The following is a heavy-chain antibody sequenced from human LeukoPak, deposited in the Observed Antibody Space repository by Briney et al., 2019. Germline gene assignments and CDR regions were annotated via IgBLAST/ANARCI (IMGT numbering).Heavy chain of an antibody. Sequence: ASVKVSCKASGYTFSNFGISWVRQAPGQGLEWMGWISGNNDNPNYGQNFQGRFTVTSDSSTSTAYMELRNLRSDDTAVYYCARDRRSGEDSNFWGQGTLVTVSS. D-gene: IGHD2-15*01. CDR1: GYTFSNFG. J-gene: IGHJ4*02. V-gene: IGHV1-18*01. CDR3: ARDRRSGEDSNF. CDR2: ISGNNDNP.